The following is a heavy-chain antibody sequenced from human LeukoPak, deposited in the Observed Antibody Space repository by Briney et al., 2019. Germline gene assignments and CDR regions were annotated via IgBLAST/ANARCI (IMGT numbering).Heavy chain of an antibody. CDR3: ARVRSAAAGPLDY. V-gene: IGHV3-7*01. CDR2: INHDATEK. Sequence: GGFLRLSCVASGFSFDSYWMNWVRQAPGRGLEWVANINHDATEKYYVDSVKGRFTISRDKAKKSLYLQMNRLRADDTAVYHCARVRSAAAGPLDYWGQGTLVTVSS. D-gene: IGHD6-13*01. J-gene: IGHJ4*02. CDR1: GFSFDSYW.